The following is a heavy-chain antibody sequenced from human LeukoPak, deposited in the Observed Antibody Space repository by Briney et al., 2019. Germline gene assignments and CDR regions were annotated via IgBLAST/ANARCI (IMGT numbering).Heavy chain of an antibody. CDR3: ARVNYGSGSYYNDY. CDR2: INSDGSST. V-gene: IGHV3-74*01. J-gene: IGHJ4*02. CDR1: GFTFSSYW. D-gene: IGHD3-10*01. Sequence: GGSLRLSCAASGFTFSSYWMHWVRQAPGKGLVWVSRINSDGSSTIYADSVKGRFTISRDNAKNTLYLQMNSLRAEDTAVYYCARVNYGSGSYYNDYWGQGTLVTVSS.